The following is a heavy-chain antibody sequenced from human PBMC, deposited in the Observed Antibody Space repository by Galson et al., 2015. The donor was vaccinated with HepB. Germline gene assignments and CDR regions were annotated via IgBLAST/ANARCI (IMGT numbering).Heavy chain of an antibody. CDR2: ISSSSSTI. CDR1: GFTFSSYS. D-gene: IGHD4-17*01. Sequence: SLRLSCAASGFTFSSYSMNWVRQAPGKGLEWVSYISSSSSTIYYADSVKGRFTISRDNAKNSLYLQMNSLRAEDTAVYYCARGPTVTPSYYFDYWGQGTLVTVSS. J-gene: IGHJ4*02. V-gene: IGHV3-48*04. CDR3: ARGPTVTPSYYFDY.